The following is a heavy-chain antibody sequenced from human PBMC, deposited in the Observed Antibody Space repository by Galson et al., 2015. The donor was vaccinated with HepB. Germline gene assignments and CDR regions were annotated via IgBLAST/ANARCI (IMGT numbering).Heavy chain of an antibody. Sequence: SLRLSCAASGFTFSSYWMSWVRQAPGKGLEWVANMNQDGSVKNYVDPVKGRFTISRDNAKNSLYLQMNSLRDEDTAMYYCARGHYGMDVWGQGTTVTVSS. CDR2: MNQDGSVK. V-gene: IGHV3-7*03. J-gene: IGHJ6*02. CDR3: ARGHYGMDV. CDR1: GFTFSSYW.